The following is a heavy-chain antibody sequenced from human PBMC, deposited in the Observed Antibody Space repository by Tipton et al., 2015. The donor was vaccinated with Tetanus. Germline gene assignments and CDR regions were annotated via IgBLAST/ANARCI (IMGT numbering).Heavy chain of an antibody. Sequence: VQLVQSGAEVKKPGESLKISCQGSGYNFSHYSIGWVRQMPGKGLEWVGIIDPRDSEARYGPSFRGQVIISADKSISTTYLQWGSLTASDTAIYYCARRRSAVLSGGYHWYFDLWGRGTMVTVSS. D-gene: IGHD3-3*01. J-gene: IGHJ2*01. CDR3: ARRRSAVLSGGYHWYFDL. CDR1: GYNFSHYS. CDR2: IDPRDSEA. V-gene: IGHV5-51*01.